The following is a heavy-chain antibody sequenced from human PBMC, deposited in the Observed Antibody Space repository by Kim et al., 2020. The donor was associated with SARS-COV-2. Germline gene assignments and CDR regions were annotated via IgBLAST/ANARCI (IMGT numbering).Heavy chain of an antibody. Sequence: NTPSLESRVTISVDTSKNQFSLKLSSVTAAETAVYYCAREIVGAGYFDYWGQGTLVTVSS. J-gene: IGHJ4*02. CDR3: AREIVGAGYFDY. V-gene: IGHV4-31*02. D-gene: IGHD1-26*01.